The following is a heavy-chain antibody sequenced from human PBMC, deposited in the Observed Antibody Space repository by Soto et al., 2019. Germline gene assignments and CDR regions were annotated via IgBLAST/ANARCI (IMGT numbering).Heavy chain of an antibody. Sequence: XGALRLSCAAAGVTFTRYSMNWIRQAPGKGLEWVSSISSTTNYIYYADSMKGRFTVSRDNAKNSVYLEMNSLSAEDTALYYCARESEDLTSNFDYWGQGTLVTVSS. CDR1: GVTFTRYS. CDR3: ARESEDLTSNFDY. V-gene: IGHV3-21*01. J-gene: IGHJ4*02. CDR2: ISSTTNYI.